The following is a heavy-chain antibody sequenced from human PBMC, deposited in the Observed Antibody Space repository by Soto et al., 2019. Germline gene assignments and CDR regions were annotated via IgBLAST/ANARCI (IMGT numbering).Heavy chain of an antibody. V-gene: IGHV3-33*01. Sequence: HPGGSLRLSCAASGFTFSSYGMHWVRQAPGKGLEWVAVIWYDGSNKYYADSVKGRFTISRDNSKNTLYLQMNSLRAEDTAVYYCAREASPTRGFDYWGQGTLVTVSS. CDR1: GFTFSSYG. CDR3: AREASPTRGFDY. CDR2: IWYDGSNK. J-gene: IGHJ4*02.